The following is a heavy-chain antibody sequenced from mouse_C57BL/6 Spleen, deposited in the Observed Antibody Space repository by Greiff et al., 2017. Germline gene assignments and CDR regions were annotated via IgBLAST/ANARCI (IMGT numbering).Heavy chain of an antibody. D-gene: IGHD2-1*01. CDR1: GFTFSDYG. Sequence: EVQLVESGGGLVKPGGSLTLSCAASGFTFSDYGMHWVRQAPEKGLEWVAYISSGSSTIYYADTVKGRFTISRDNAKNTLFLQMTSLRSEDTAMYYCARGSIYYGHYFDYWGQGTTLTVSS. V-gene: IGHV5-17*01. J-gene: IGHJ2*01. CDR2: ISSGSSTI. CDR3: ARGSIYYGHYFDY.